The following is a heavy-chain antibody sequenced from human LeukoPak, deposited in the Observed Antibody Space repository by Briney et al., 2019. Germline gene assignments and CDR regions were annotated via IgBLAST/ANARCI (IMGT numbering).Heavy chain of an antibody. D-gene: IGHD3-22*01. Sequence: GGSLGLSCAASGFTFSSYAMSWVRQAPGKGLEWVSAISGSGGSTYYADSVKGRFTISRDNSKNTLYLQMNSLRAEDTAVYYCAKDLTMRGFGFNYWGQGTLVTVSS. CDR1: GFTFSSYA. V-gene: IGHV3-23*01. CDR2: ISGSGGST. CDR3: AKDLTMRGFGFNY. J-gene: IGHJ4*02.